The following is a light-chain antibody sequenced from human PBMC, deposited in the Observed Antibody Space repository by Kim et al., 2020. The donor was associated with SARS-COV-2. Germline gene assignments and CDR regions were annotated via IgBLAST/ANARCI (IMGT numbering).Light chain of an antibody. V-gene: IGKV3-20*01. Sequence: SPGERAALSCRASQSVSSSYLAWHQQKPGQAPRLLIYGASNRATGIPDRFYGSGSGTDFTLTISRLEPEDFAVYYCQQYGGSLPTFGQGTKVDIK. CDR2: GAS. CDR3: QQYGGSLPT. J-gene: IGKJ1*01. CDR1: QSVSSSY.